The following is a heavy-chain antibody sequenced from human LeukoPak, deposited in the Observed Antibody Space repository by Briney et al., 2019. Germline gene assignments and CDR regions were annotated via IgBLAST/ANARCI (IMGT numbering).Heavy chain of an antibody. V-gene: IGHV4-59*08. CDR1: GGSISNYY. CDR3: ARLKTDYGGNDYYFDY. D-gene: IGHD4-23*01. Sequence: PSETLSLTCTVSGGSISNYYWSSIRQPPGKGLEWIGYIYYTGSTNYNPSLKSRVTISVDTSKNQFSLRLSSVTAADTAVYYCARLKTDYGGNDYYFDYWGQGTLVTVSS. CDR2: IYYTGST. J-gene: IGHJ4*02.